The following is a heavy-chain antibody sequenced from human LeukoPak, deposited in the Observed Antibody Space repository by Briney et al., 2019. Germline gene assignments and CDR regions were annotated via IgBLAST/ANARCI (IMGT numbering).Heavy chain of an antibody. CDR1: GYTLTELS. CDR3: ATTVPAPSEYFQH. D-gene: IGHD4-11*01. J-gene: IGHJ1*01. Sequence: ASVKVSCKVSGYTLTELSMHWVRQAPGKGLEWMGGFDPEDGETIYAQKFQGRVTMTEDTSTDTAYMEQSSLRSEDTAVYYCATTVPAPSEYFQHWGQGTLVTVSS. V-gene: IGHV1-24*01. CDR2: FDPEDGET.